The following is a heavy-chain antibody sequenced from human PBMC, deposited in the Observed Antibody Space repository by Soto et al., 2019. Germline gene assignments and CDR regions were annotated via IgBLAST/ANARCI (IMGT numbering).Heavy chain of an antibody. Sequence: ASVKVSCKASGGTFSSYSISWVRQAPGQGLEWMGRIIPILGIANYAQKFQGRVTITADTSTSTAYMELNSLRSEDTAIYYCARGDCSSPTCYKLYFWGQGTPVTVSS. CDR2: IIPILGIA. CDR3: ARGDCSSPTCYKLYF. D-gene: IGHD2-2*01. V-gene: IGHV1-69*04. CDR1: GGTFSSYS. J-gene: IGHJ4*02.